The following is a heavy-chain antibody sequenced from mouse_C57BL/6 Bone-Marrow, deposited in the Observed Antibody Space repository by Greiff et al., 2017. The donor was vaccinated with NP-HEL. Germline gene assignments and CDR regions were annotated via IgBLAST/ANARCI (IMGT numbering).Heavy chain of an antibody. V-gene: IGHV5-6*02. D-gene: IGHD2-2*01. CDR3: ARPMVTTDAMDY. Sequence: DVMLVESGGDLVKPGGSLKLSCAASGFTFSSYGMSWVRQTPDKRLEWVATISSGGSYTYYPDSVKGRFTISRDNAKNTLYLQMSSLKSEDTAMYYCARPMVTTDAMDYWGQGTSVTVSS. CDR2: ISSGGSYT. CDR1: GFTFSSYG. J-gene: IGHJ4*01.